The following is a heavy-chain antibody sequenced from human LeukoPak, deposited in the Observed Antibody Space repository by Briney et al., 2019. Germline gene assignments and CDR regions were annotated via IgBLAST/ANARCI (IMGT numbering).Heavy chain of an antibody. J-gene: IGHJ5*02. V-gene: IGHV1-46*01. Sequence: ASVKVSCKASGYTFTGYYMHWVRQAPGQGLEWMGIVHSSGGVIKYAQEFQDRLTVTRETSTSTIYMELSSLRSEDTAVYYCAGSSHQRNWFDPWGQGTLVIVSS. CDR2: VHSSGGVI. CDR1: GYTFTGYY. CDR3: AGSSHQRNWFDP. D-gene: IGHD1-26*01.